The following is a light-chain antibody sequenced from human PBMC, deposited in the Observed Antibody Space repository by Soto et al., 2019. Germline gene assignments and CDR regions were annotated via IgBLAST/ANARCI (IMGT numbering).Light chain of an antibody. J-gene: IGKJ4*01. CDR2: RTS. Sequence: EIVMTQSPATLYVSPGERATLSCRARQSISSNLAWYQQKPGQAPRLLMFRTSSRATGFPARFSGSGSGTEFNLTISSLQSEDFGVYYCQQYNNWPRATFGGGTKVEIK. V-gene: IGKV3-15*01. CDR3: QQYNNWPRAT. CDR1: QSISSN.